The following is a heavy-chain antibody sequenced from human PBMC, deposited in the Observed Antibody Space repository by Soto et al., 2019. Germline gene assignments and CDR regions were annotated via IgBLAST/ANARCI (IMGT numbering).Heavy chain of an antibody. J-gene: IGHJ4*02. D-gene: IGHD1-7*01. CDR2: ISSNGGTT. CDR1: GFTFSSYD. V-gene: IGHV3-64*01. Sequence: EVQLAESGGGMVQPGGSLRLSCVASGFTFSSYDMHWVRQAPGKGLEYVSSISSNGGTTYYGNSVKGRFTVSRDNSKNTLYRRMGSLRAEDMAVYYCVRRVSGNYDYWGQGTLVTVSS. CDR3: VRRVSGNYDY.